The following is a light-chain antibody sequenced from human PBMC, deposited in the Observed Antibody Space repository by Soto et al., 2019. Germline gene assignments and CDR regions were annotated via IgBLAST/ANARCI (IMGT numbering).Light chain of an antibody. Sequence: EIVLTQTPLLSPVTLGQPASISCRSSRSLVASDGNAYLTWLHQRPGQPPRPLIYKVSQRLSGVPDRFSGSGAGTDFTLHISRVEAEYVGTYFCMQATQLRTVGQGTRLEMK. CDR3: MQATQLRT. CDR1: RSLVASDGNAY. V-gene: IGKV2-24*01. CDR2: KVS. J-gene: IGKJ5*01.